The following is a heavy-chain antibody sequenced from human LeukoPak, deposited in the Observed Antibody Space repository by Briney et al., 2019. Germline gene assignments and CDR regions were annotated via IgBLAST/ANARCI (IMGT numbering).Heavy chain of an antibody. D-gene: IGHD5/OR15-5a*01. V-gene: IGHV3-7*03. CDR2: INQDGSEK. CDR3: ARDRRLASFDY. Sequence: GGSLRLSCIAASGFTLGNSWMNWVRQAPGKGLEWVANINQDGSEKYFVASVKGRFTISRDNAENSLHLQMNNLRAEDTAVYWCARDRRLASFDYWGQGTLVTVSS. CDR1: GFTLGNSW. J-gene: IGHJ4*02.